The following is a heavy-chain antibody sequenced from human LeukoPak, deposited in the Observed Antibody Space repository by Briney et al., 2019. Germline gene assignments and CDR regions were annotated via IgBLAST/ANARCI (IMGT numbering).Heavy chain of an antibody. J-gene: IGHJ4*02. Sequence: GGSLRLTCAASGFTFSSYAMSWVRQAPGKGLEWVSSISSSSSYIYYADSVKGRFTISRDNAKNSLYLQMNSLRAEDTAVYYCAREIAARPDYWGQGTLVTVSS. CDR3: AREIAARPDY. D-gene: IGHD6-6*01. CDR1: GFTFSSYA. CDR2: ISSSSSYI. V-gene: IGHV3-21*01.